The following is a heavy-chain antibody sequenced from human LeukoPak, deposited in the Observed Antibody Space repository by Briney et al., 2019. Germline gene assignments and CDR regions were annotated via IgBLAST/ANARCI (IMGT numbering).Heavy chain of an antibody. J-gene: IGHJ6*02. Sequence: ASVKVSCKASVYTFTSYGISWVRQAPGQGLEWMGWISGYNGNTKYAHKVQGRVTMTTDTSTGTAYMELRSLRSDDTAVYYCARAYSYGSDYYYGMDVWGQGTTVTVSS. D-gene: IGHD5-18*01. CDR2: ISGYNGNT. CDR1: VYTFTSYG. CDR3: ARAYSYGSDYYYGMDV. V-gene: IGHV1-18*01.